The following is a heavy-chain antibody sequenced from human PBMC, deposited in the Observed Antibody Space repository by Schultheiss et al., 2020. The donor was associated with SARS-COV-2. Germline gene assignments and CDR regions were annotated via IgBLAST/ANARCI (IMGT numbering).Heavy chain of an antibody. CDR2: INHSGST. Sequence: SETLSLTCAVYGGSFSGYYWSWIRQPPGKGLEWIGEINHSGSTYYNPSLKSRVTISVDTSKNQFSLKLSSVTAADTAVYYCASYGGSSWYIGYWGQGTLVTVSS. V-gene: IGHV4-34*09. J-gene: IGHJ4*02. CDR3: ASYGGSSWYIGY. D-gene: IGHD6-13*01. CDR1: GGSFSGYY.